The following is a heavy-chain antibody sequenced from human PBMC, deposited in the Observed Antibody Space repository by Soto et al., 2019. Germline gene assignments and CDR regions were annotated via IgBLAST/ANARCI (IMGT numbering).Heavy chain of an antibody. J-gene: IGHJ5*02. CDR2: IYYSGST. V-gene: IGHV4-61*01. Sequence: SETLSLTCTDSGGAVNSGHYDWNWIRQCLGQGLAWIGYIYYSGSTNYNSSLKSRLSISINTSRNHFSLKLTSLTATATAVNFCARESSLLLPDSGKKIDPWGQGILVTVSS. CDR3: ARESSLLLPDSGKKIDP. D-gene: IGHD3-10*01. CDR1: GGAVNSGHYD.